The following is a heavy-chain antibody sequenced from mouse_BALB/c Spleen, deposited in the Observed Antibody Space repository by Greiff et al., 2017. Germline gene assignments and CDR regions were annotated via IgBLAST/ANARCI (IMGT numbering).Heavy chain of an antibody. V-gene: IGHV3-2*02. CDR2: ISYSGST. D-gene: IGHD2-1*01. Sequence: EVKLMESGPGLVKPSQSLSLTCTVTGYSITSDYAWNWIRQFPGNKLEWMGYISYSGSTSYNPSLKSRISITRDTSKNQFFLQLNSVTTEDTATYYCARSGDYGNCASFAYWGQGTLVTVSA. CDR1: GYSITSDYA. J-gene: IGHJ3*01. CDR3: ARSGDYGNCASFAY.